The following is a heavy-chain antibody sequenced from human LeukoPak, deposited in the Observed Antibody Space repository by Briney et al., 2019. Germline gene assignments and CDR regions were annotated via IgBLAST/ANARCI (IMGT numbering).Heavy chain of an antibody. J-gene: IGHJ4*02. Sequence: PGRSLRLSCAASGFTFDDYAMHWVRHAPGKGLEWVSGISWNSGSIGYADSVKGRFTISRDNAKNSLYLQMNSLRAEDTALYYCAKSYYYDSSGCIDYWGQGTLVTVSS. V-gene: IGHV3-9*01. CDR1: GFTFDDYA. CDR3: AKSYYYDSSGCIDY. CDR2: ISWNSGSI. D-gene: IGHD3-22*01.